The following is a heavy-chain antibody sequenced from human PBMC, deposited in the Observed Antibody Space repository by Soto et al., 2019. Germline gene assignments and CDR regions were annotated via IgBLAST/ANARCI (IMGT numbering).Heavy chain of an antibody. V-gene: IGHV1-46*01. Sequence: GASVKVSCKASGYTFTSYYMHWARQAPGQGLEWMGIINPSGGSTSYAQKFQGRVTMTRDTSTSTVYMELSSLRSEDTAVYYCALIVGAAYYFDYWGPGTLVTVSS. J-gene: IGHJ4*02. D-gene: IGHD1-26*01. CDR3: ALIVGAAYYFDY. CDR2: INPSGGST. CDR1: GYTFTSYY.